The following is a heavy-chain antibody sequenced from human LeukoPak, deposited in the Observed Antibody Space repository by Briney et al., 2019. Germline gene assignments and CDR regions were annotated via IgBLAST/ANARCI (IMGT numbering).Heavy chain of an antibody. J-gene: IGHJ4*02. CDR1: GFTFSTYA. CDR2: ISSSDGTT. V-gene: IGHV3-23*01. D-gene: IGHD3-10*01. CDR3: AKYYYASGSFSLDY. Sequence: PGGSLRLSCAASGFTFSTYAMSWVRQAPGQGLEWISSISSSDGTTYYADSVKGRFTIPRDNSKNTLSLQMNSLRAEDTALYYCAKYYYASGSFSLDYWGQGTLVTVSS.